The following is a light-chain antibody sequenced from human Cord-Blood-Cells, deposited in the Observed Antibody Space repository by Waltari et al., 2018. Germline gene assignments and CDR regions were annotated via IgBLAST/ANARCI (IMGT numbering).Light chain of an antibody. CDR1: QDISNY. CDR2: DAS. J-gene: IGKJ4*01. V-gene: IGKV1-33*01. CDR3: QQYDNLPLT. Sequence: DIQMTLSPRCLSASVGDSVPITCQASQDISNYLNWYQQKPGKAPKLLIYDASNLETGIPSRFSGSGSGTDFTFTISSLQPEDIATYYCQQYDNLPLTFGGGTKVEIK.